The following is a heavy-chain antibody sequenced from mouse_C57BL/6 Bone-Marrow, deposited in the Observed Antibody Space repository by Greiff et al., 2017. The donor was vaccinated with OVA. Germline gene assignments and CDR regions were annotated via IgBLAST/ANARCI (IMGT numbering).Heavy chain of an antibody. CDR3: TTDGYYWDPSYFDY. Sequence: EVQLVESGAELVRPGASVKLSCTASGFNIKDDYMHWVKQRPEQGLEWIGWIDPENGDTEYASKFQGKATITADTSSNTAYLQLSSLTSEDTAVYYCTTDGYYWDPSYFDYWGQGTTLTVSS. CDR1: GFNIKDDY. D-gene: IGHD2-3*01. J-gene: IGHJ2*01. V-gene: IGHV14-4*01. CDR2: IDPENGDT.